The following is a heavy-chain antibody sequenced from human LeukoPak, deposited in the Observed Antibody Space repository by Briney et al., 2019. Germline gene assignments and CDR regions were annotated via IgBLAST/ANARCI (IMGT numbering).Heavy chain of an antibody. D-gene: IGHD6-19*01. CDR1: GGSISGWY. V-gene: IGHV4-59*01. J-gene: IGHJ4*02. Sequence: SETLSLTCAVSGGSISGWYWSWIRQPPGKGLEWIGHIYDSGTTNYNPSLKSRVTMSVDSSKNQFSLKLTSVTAADTAVYYCARETTLTGYSSGLGFNYWGQGTLVTVSS. CDR2: IYDSGTT. CDR3: ARETTLTGYSSGLGFNY.